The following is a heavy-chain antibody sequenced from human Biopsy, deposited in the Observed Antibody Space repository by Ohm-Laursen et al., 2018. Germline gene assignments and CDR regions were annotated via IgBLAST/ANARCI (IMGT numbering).Heavy chain of an antibody. CDR1: GFIFSTYP. V-gene: IGHV3-21*01. CDR2: ISSRSSDI. Sequence: SLRLSCSASGFIFSTYPMNRVRQAPGGGLEWVSSISSRSSDIYYADSVKGRFTISRDNAKNSLFLHMNSLRAEDTAVYYCARESALKWYQSLSYFNGMDVWGQGTTVTVSS. CDR3: ARESALKWYQSLSYFNGMDV. J-gene: IGHJ6*02. D-gene: IGHD2-2*01.